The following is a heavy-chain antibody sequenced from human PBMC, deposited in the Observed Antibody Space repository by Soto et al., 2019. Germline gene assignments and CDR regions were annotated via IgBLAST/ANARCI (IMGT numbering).Heavy chain of an antibody. Sequence: QVQLQESGPGLVKPSETLSLTCTVSSDSISTEKWWSWVRQPPGKGLEWIGEIYHSGSSHYSPSLKSRVIXXXXXXXXXXXXXXXXXXXXXXAXYYCAKGGGHCSDGVCYAFEVWGQGTMVAVSS. V-gene: IGHV4-4*02. J-gene: IGHJ3*01. D-gene: IGHD2-8*01. CDR1: SDSISTEKW. CDR3: AKGGGHCSDGVCYAFEV. CDR2: IYHSGSS.